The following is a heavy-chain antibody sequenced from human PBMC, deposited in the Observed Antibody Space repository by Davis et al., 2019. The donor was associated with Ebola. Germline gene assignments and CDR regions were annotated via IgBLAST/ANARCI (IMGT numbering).Heavy chain of an antibody. Sequence: PGGSLRLSCAASGFTFRSYWMHWVRQAPGKGLVWVARIDSGGSDTIYADSVKGRFTISRDNAKNTLYLQMNSLRAEDTAVYYCAKGDNSGWYGVDYWGQGTLVTVSS. CDR3: AKGDNSGWYGVDY. CDR2: IDSGGSDT. CDR1: GFTFRSYW. J-gene: IGHJ4*02. D-gene: IGHD6-19*01. V-gene: IGHV3-74*01.